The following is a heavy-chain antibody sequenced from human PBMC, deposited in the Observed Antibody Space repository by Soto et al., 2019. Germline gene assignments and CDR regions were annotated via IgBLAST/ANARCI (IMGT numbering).Heavy chain of an antibody. D-gene: IGHD6-13*01. Sequence: HPGGSLRLSCAASGFTFSSFAMSWVRQAPGKGLDWVSAISGSGGSTYSADSVKGRFTISRDNSKNTLYLQMSSLRAEDTAVYYCARGFSAGKGSPPDFRGQGSLVTVSS. V-gene: IGHV3-23*01. CDR3: ARGFSAGKGSPPDF. CDR2: ISGSGGST. J-gene: IGHJ4*02. CDR1: GFTFSSFA.